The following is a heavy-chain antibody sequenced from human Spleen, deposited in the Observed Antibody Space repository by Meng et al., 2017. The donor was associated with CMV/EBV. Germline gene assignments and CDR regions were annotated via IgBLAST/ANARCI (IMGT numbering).Heavy chain of an antibody. CDR2: TYYSGST. CDR3: ARERAAAVRGGRTFDY. D-gene: IGHD2-15*01. V-gene: IGHV4-61*08. CDR1: GGSVSNSDYY. Sequence: SETLSLTCNVSGGSVSNSDYYWSWIRQPPGKGLEWIGYTYYSGSTHYNPSLKSRVTMSVDTSKNQFSLKLSSVTATDTAVYYCARERAAAVRGGRTFDYWGQGALVTVSS. J-gene: IGHJ4*01.